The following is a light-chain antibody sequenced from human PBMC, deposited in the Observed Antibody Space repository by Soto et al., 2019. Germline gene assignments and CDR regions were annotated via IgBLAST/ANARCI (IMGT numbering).Light chain of an antibody. CDR3: QQRSDWPLT. CDR1: QSVSSY. CDR2: DAS. V-gene: IGKV3-11*01. J-gene: IGKJ4*01. Sequence: EIVLTQSPATLSLSPGERATLSCRASQSVSSYLAWYQQKPGPAPRLLIYDASNRATGIPARFSGSGSGTDFTLTISSLEPEDFAVYYCQQRSDWPLTFGGRTKVDI.